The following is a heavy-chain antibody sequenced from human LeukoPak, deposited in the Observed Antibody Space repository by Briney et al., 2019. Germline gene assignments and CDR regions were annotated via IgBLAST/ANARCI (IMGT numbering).Heavy chain of an antibody. D-gene: IGHD3-22*01. V-gene: IGHV3-21*01. CDR2: ISSSSSYI. CDR3: ARDAKYYYDSSGYYSIDY. CDR1: GFTFSSYS. J-gene: IGHJ4*02. Sequence: GGSLSLSCAASGFTFSSYSMNWVRQAPGKGLEWVSSISSSSSYIYYADSVKGRFTISRDNAKNSLYLQMNSLRAEDTAVYYCARDAKYYYDSSGYYSIDYWGQGTLVTVSS.